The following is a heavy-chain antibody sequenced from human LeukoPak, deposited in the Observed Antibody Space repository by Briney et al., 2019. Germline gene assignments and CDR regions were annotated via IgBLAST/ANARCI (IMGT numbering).Heavy chain of an antibody. D-gene: IGHD4-17*01. CDR2: VYYSGST. V-gene: IGHV4-38-2*01. CDR1: GYSISSGDY. J-gene: IGHJ4*02. Sequence: SETLSLTCAVSGYSISSGDYWGWIRQPPGKGLEWIGSVYYSGSTHYNPSLKSRVTISVDRSRNQFSLRLSSVTAADTAVYYCARNSTVTSPSTGYFDYWGQGTLASVSS. CDR3: ARNSTVTSPSTGYFDY.